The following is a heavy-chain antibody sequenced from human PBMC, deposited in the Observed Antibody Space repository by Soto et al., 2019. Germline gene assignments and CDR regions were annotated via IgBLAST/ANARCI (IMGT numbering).Heavy chain of an antibody. CDR3: ARTTYASSGYGMDV. CDR2: IYYSGST. D-gene: IGHD3-22*01. V-gene: IGHV4-31*03. CDR1: GGSISSGGYY. Sequence: SETLSLTCTVSGGSISSGGYYWSWIRQHPGKGLEWIGYIYYSGSTYYNPSLKSRVTISVDTSKNQFSLKLSSVTAADTAVYYCARTTYASSGYGMDVWGQGTAVTVSS. J-gene: IGHJ6*02.